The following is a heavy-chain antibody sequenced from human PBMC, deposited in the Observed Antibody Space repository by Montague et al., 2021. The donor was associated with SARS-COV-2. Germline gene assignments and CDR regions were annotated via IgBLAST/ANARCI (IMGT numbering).Heavy chain of an antibody. V-gene: IGHV2-70*11. CDR1: GFSLRPAGTC. CDR2: LDWDGDK. D-gene: IGHD7-27*01. J-gene: IGHJ6*02. Sequence: PALVKPTQTLTLTCTFPGFSLRPAGTCVSWIRQPPGKAPQWLARLDWDGDKYYSRTLETRVSISTDTAKTQVVLTMTNVDPMDTATYYCARLSGVAPRCYYEGMDVWGQGTAVTVSS. CDR3: ARLSGVAPRCYYEGMDV.